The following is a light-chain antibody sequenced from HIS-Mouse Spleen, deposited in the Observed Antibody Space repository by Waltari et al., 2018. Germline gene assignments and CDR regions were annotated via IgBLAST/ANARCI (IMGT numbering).Light chain of an antibody. CDR1: ALQQKS. J-gene: IGLJ2*01. CDR3: YSTDSSGNHRV. Sequence: SYELTQPTPVSVSPGQTDRITCSGDALQQKSTYCYQQKSGQAPVLVIYEDSKRPSGIPERFSGSSSGTMATLTISGAQVEDEADYYCYSTDSSGNHRVFGGGTKLTVL. CDR2: EDS. V-gene: IGLV3-10*01.